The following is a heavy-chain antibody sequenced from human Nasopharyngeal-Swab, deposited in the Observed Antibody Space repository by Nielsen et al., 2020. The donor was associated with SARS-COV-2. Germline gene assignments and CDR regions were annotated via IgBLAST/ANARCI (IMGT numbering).Heavy chain of an antibody. CDR3: ESDIVVVPAAIEALGYYYMDV. Sequence: LKISCAASGFTFSSYAMHWVRQAPGKGLEWVAVISYDGSNKYYADSVKGRFTISRDNSKNTLYLQMNSLRAEDTAVYYCESDIVVVPAAIEALGYYYMDVWGKGATVTVSS. J-gene: IGHJ6*03. CDR2: ISYDGSNK. V-gene: IGHV3-30-3*01. D-gene: IGHD2-2*02. CDR1: GFTFSSYA.